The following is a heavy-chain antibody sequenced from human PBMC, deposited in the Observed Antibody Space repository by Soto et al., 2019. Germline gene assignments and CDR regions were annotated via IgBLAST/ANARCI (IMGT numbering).Heavy chain of an antibody. D-gene: IGHD6-13*01. CDR2: ISSSSSYI. J-gene: IGHJ5*02. CDR3: ARDRSWRNWFDP. V-gene: IGHV3-21*01. Sequence: EVQLVESGGGLVKPGGSLRLSCAASGFTFSSYSMNWVRQAPGKGLEWVSSISSSSSYIYYADSVKGRFTISRDNAKNSLYLQMNSLRAEDTAMYYCARDRSWRNWFDPWGQGTLVTVSS. CDR1: GFTFSSYS.